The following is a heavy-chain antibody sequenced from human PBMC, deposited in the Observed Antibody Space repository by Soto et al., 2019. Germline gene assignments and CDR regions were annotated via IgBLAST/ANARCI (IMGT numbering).Heavy chain of an antibody. V-gene: IGHV5-51*01. J-gene: IGHJ6*02. CDR1: GSSFTSYW. CDR2: IYPADSDT. CDR3: AGGRYCSSPTCHDYYYGMDV. D-gene: IGHD2-2*01. Sequence: PGESLKISCQGSGSSFTSYWIGWVRQMPGKGLEWMGIIYPADSDTRYSPSFQGQVTISADKSISTAYLQWSSLKASDTAMYYCAGGRYCSSPTCHDYYYGMDVWGQGTTVTVSS.